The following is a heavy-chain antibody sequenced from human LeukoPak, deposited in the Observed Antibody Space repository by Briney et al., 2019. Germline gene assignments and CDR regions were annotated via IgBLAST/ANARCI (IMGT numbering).Heavy chain of an antibody. CDR2: INPSGGST. Sequence: ASVKVSCKASGYTFTSYYMHWVRQAPGQGLEWMGIINPSGGSTSYAQKFQGRVTMTRDTSTSTVYMELSSLRSEDTAVYYCARAPKYSGSYGDAFDVWGQGTMVTVSS. D-gene: IGHD1-26*01. J-gene: IGHJ3*01. V-gene: IGHV1-46*01. CDR1: GYTFTSYY. CDR3: ARAPKYSGSYGDAFDV.